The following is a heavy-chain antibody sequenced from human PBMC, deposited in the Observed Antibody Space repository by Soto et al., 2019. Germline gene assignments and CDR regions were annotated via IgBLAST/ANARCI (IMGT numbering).Heavy chain of an antibody. D-gene: IGHD3-9*01. Sequence: GGSLRLSCAASGFSFSRYLMTWVRQTPGQGLEWVSSISGRGDATYYADSVKGRFTISRDNSKNTLFLQLNSLGADDTAVYYCAKDPILTTPPSFDPWGQGTLVTVSS. V-gene: IGHV3-23*01. CDR3: AKDPILTTPPSFDP. CDR1: GFSFSRYL. CDR2: ISGRGDAT. J-gene: IGHJ5*02.